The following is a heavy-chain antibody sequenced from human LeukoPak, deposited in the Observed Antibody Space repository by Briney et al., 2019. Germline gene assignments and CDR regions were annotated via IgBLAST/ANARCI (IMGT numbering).Heavy chain of an antibody. CDR1: GGSFSGYY. Sequence: SETLSLTCAVYGGSFSGYYWSWIRQPPGEGLEWIGEINHSGSTNYNPSLKSRVTISVDTSKNQFSLKLSSVTAADTAVYYCATLPGYSSSWYGFDYWGQGTLVTVSS. V-gene: IGHV4-34*01. CDR2: INHSGST. D-gene: IGHD6-13*01. CDR3: ATLPGYSSSWYGFDY. J-gene: IGHJ4*02.